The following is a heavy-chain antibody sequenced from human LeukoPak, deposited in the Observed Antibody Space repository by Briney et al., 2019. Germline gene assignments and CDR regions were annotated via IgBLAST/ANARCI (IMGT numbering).Heavy chain of an antibody. CDR3: AKLTASFDY. Sequence: GGSLRLSCAASGFTFSSYAMGSVRQARGRGLEWVPAISGSGGSTYYADSVKGRLTISRDNSKNTLYLQMNSLRAEDTAVYYCAKLTASFDYWGQGTLVTVSS. D-gene: IGHD2-21*02. CDR2: ISGSGGST. J-gene: IGHJ4*02. V-gene: IGHV3-23*01. CDR1: GFTFSSYA.